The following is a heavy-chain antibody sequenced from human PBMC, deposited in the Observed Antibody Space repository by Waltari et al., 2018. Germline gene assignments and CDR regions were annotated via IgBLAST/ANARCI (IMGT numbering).Heavy chain of an antibody. CDR3: ARAPRPMTTVTRYNDLDYYHYMDV. D-gene: IGHD4-17*01. J-gene: IGHJ6*03. V-gene: IGHV4-4*07. CDR2: IYSDGRT. CDR1: GASMSRYF. Sequence: QVQLQESGPGLVRPSETLSLTCTVSGASMSRYFWSWIRQPAGKGLEWIGRIYSDGRTNYSPSLKSRVTMSLDTSNNQFSLKLSSVTAADTAVYYCARAPRPMTTVTRYNDLDYYHYMDVWGKGTTVTVSS.